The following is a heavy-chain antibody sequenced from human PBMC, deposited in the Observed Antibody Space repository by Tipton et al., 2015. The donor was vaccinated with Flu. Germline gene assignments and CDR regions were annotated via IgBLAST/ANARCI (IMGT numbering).Heavy chain of an antibody. CDR3: ARLSYYDVDLKNFYFDY. D-gene: IGHD3-10*02. V-gene: IGHV4-39*01. Sequence: TLSLTCTVSSGSIRSTNYFCAWIRQPPGKGLELIGSIFPSGTTYYNPSLKSRVTISVDTSKSQFSLKLRSATAADTAVYYCARLSYYDVDLKNFYFDYWGQGALVTVSS. J-gene: IGHJ4*02. CDR2: IFPSGTT. CDR1: SGSIRSTNYF.